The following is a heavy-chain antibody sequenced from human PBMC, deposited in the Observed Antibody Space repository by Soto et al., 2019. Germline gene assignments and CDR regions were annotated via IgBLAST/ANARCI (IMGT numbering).Heavy chain of an antibody. CDR2: IDYSGNA. J-gene: IGHJ1*01. D-gene: IGHD2-21*01. CDR3: ARLIRSEEAYIGD. Sequence: LSITSTVSGATVCSYLYYWCWIRWDPGKVLDFIGYIDYSGNANYNPTPKRRFSISADSSKNQFAPKLNSVRAADTAMGYCARLIRSEEAYIGDWGQGKLVIIS. CDR1: GATVCSYLYY. V-gene: IGHV4-31*03.